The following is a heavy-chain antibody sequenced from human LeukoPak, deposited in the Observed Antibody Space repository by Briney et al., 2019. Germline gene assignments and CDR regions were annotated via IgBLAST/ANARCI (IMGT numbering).Heavy chain of an antibody. D-gene: IGHD1-26*01. J-gene: IGHJ4*02. CDR2: IYTSGST. Sequence: PSQTLSLTCTVSGGSISSGSYYWSWIRQPAGKGLEWIGRIYTSGSTNYNPSLKSRVTISVDTSKNQFSLKLRSVTAADTAVYYCARGKVGATTRYDYWGQGTLVTVSS. V-gene: IGHV4-61*02. CDR3: ARGKVGATTRYDY. CDR1: GGSISSGSYY.